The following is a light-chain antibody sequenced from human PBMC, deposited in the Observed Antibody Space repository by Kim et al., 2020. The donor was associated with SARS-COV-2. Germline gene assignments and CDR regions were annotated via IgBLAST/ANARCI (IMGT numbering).Light chain of an antibody. CDR2: GAS. CDR3: QQYGSSPYT. J-gene: IGKJ2*01. V-gene: IGKV3-20*01. Sequence: APEERATLSCRASQSVSSGYLAWYEQKPGQAPRLLIYGASSRATGIPDRFSGSGSGTDFTLTISRLEPEDFAVYYCQQYGSSPYTFGQGTKLEI. CDR1: QSVSSGY.